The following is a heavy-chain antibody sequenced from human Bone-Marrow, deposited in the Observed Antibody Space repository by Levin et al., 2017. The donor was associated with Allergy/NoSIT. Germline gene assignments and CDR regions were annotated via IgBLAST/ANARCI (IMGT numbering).Heavy chain of an antibody. D-gene: IGHD3-10*01. CDR1: GFTFSIYS. CDR2: IRGSSNYM. J-gene: IGHJ5*02. CDR3: ANSGNSRSLWLDP. V-gene: IGHV3-21*01. Sequence: GGSLRLSCVTSGFTFSIYSMNWVRQAPGKGPEWVSSIRGSSNYMSYADSVKGRFTISRDNAKSTLRLQMNSLRPDDTAIYYCANSGNSRSLWLDPWGQGTLVSVS.